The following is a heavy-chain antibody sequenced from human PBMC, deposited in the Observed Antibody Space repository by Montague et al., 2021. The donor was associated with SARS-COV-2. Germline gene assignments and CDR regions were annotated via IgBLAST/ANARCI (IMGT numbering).Heavy chain of an antibody. V-gene: IGHV4-39*07. D-gene: IGHD6-25*01. CDR1: DDSSSSSIYY. CDR3: ARDHCHSSGFKY. CDR2: ISYSGST. J-gene: IGHJ4*01. Sequence: SETLSLTCTVSDDSSSSSIYYWGWIRQPPGKGLEWIGTISYSGSTYYNPSLHSRVAISVDTSKKRFSLRLTSVTAADTAVYFCARDHCHSSGFKYWGPGTRVTVSS.